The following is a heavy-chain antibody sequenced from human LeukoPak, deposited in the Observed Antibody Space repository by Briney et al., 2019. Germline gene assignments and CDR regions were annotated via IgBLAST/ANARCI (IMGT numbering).Heavy chain of an antibody. V-gene: IGHV3-15*01. CDR2: IKSKTDGGTT. Sequence: GGSLRLSCAASGFTFSSYAMSWVRQAPGKGLEWVGRIKSKTDGGTTDYTAPVKGRFIISRDDSKNTLYLQMNNLKTEDTAMYYCTTLTMIIGTHFDYWGQGTLVTVSS. CDR1: GFTFSSYA. D-gene: IGHD3-22*01. J-gene: IGHJ4*02. CDR3: TTLTMIIGTHFDY.